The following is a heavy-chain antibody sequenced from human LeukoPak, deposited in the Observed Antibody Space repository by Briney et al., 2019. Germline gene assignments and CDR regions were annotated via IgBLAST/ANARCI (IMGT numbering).Heavy chain of an antibody. Sequence: GGSLRLSCAASGFTFSSYWMSWVRQAPGKGLEWVANIKQDGSEKYYVDPVKGRFTISRDNAKNSLYLQMNSLRAEDTAVYYCARNLLYYYDSSGYSAFDIWGQGTMVTVSS. CDR2: IKQDGSEK. D-gene: IGHD3-22*01. CDR1: GFTFSSYW. CDR3: ARNLLYYYDSSGYSAFDI. V-gene: IGHV3-7*03. J-gene: IGHJ3*02.